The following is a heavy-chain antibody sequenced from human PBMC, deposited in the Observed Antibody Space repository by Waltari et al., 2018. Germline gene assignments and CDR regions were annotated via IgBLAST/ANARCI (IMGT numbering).Heavy chain of an antibody. J-gene: IGHJ6*02. CDR1: GFTFSPSS. V-gene: IGHV3-21*01. Sequence: EVQLVESGGGLVKPGGSLRLPCVASGFTFSPSSMYWVRQATGKGLEWVSSITSTSNYIYYADSVKGRFTISRDNAKNSVFLQMDSLRAEDTAVYYCARGLELKRGLYYYYGLDVWGQGTTVTVSS. D-gene: IGHD3-3*01. CDR3: ARGLELKRGLYYYYGLDV. CDR2: ITSTSNYI.